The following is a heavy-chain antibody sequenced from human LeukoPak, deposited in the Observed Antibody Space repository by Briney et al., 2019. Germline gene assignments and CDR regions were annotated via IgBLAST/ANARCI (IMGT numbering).Heavy chain of an antibody. J-gene: IGHJ4*02. V-gene: IGHV3-11*05. CDR1: GFSVSDYS. CDR3: TRERRGSYYSFES. CDR2: VMSGRGST. D-gene: IGHD3-16*01. Sequence: GGSLRLSCAASGFSVSDYSISWIRQSPGKGPEWISYVMSGRGSTNYADSVKGRFTISRDNAKNSVALQLDGLRADDTAVYFCTRERRGSYYSFESWGQGTLVTVSS.